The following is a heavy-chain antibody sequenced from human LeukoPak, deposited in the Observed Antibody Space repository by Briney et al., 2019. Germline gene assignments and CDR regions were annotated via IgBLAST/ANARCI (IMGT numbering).Heavy chain of an antibody. D-gene: IGHD6-19*01. CDR1: GFTFSSYS. CDR2: ISSSSSTI. V-gene: IGHV3-48*01. Sequence: GGSLRLSCAASGFTFSSYSMNWVRQAPGKGLEWVSYISSSSSTIYYADSVKGRFTISRDNAKNSLYLQMNSLRVEDTAVYYCARDPSGSGWSLSDWGQGTPVTVSS. CDR3: ARDPSGSGWSLSD. J-gene: IGHJ4*02.